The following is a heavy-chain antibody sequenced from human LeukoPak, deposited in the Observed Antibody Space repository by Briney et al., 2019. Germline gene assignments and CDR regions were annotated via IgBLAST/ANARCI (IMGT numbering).Heavy chain of an antibody. CDR2: ISYDGSNK. CDR1: GFTFSSYW. V-gene: IGHV3-30*03. Sequence: GSLRLSCAASGFTFSSYWMSWVRQAPGRGLEWVAVISYDGSNKYYADSVKGRFTISRDNSKNTLYLQMNSLRAEDTAVYYCAREYYYDSSGYDYWGQGTLVTVSS. CDR3: AREYYYDSSGYDY. D-gene: IGHD3-22*01. J-gene: IGHJ4*02.